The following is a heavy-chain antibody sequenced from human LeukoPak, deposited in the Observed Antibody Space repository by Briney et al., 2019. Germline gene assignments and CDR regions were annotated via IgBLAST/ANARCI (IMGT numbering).Heavy chain of an antibody. Sequence: PGGSLRLSCAASGFTFSSYAMSWVCQAPGKGLEWVSGISGSGGSTYYADSVKGRFTISRDNSKKTLYLQMNSLRAEDTAVYYCAKDQGSSGWFVRDDYWGQGTLVTVSS. CDR3: AKDQGSSGWFVRDDY. D-gene: IGHD6-19*01. CDR1: GFTFSSYA. V-gene: IGHV3-23*01. J-gene: IGHJ4*02. CDR2: ISGSGGST.